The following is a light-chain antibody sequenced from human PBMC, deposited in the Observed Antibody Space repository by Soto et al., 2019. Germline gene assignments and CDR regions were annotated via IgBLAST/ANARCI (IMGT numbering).Light chain of an antibody. CDR1: QSVSSSY. V-gene: IGKV3-20*01. CDR3: QPYDSSPLT. J-gene: IGKJ4*01. Sequence: EIVLTQSPGTLSLSPGDRATLSCRASQSVSSSYLAWYQQKPGQSPSLLIYGASSSATGIPDRFSGSGSGTDFTLTISRLAPEDFAVYYCQPYDSSPLTFGGGTKVEIK. CDR2: GAS.